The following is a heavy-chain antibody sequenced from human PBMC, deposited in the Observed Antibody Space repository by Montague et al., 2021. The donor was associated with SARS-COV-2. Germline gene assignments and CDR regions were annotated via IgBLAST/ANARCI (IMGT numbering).Heavy chain of an antibody. D-gene: IGHD3-9*01. J-gene: IGHJ4*02. CDR2: IDWDDDK. Sequence: PVLVKPTQTLTLTCTFSGFSLSTSGMCVSWIRQPPGKALEWLALIDWDDDKYYSTSLKTRLTISKDTSKNQVVLTMTNMDPVDTATYYCARMFYDILTGYRHFDYWGQGTLVTVSS. V-gene: IGHV2-70*01. CDR3: ARMFYDILTGYRHFDY. CDR1: GFSLSTSGMC.